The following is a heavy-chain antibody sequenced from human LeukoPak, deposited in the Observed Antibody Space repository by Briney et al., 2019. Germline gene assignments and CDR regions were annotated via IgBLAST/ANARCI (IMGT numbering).Heavy chain of an antibody. J-gene: IGHJ4*02. V-gene: IGHV5-51*01. CDR1: GYSFTSYW. D-gene: IGHD5-18*01. CDR3: ATLSPDTAMDFDGFDY. Sequence: PGESLKISCKGSGYSFTSYWIGWVRQMPGKGLEWMGIIYPGDSDTRYSPSFQGQVTISADKSISTAYLQWSSLRSEDTAVYYCATLSPDTAMDFDGFDYWGQGTLVTVSS. CDR2: IYPGDSDT.